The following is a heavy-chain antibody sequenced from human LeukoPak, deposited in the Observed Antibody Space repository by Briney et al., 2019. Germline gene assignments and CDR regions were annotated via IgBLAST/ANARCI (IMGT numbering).Heavy chain of an antibody. CDR3: ARCPKGSSSSFDY. V-gene: IGHV1-46*01. Sequence: ASVKVSCKASGYTFTSYYMHWVRQAPGQGLEWMGIINPSGGRKTYAQKFQDRVTMTRDTSTSTVYMELSSLRSEDTAVYYCARCPKGSSSSFDYWGQRTLVTVS. J-gene: IGHJ4*02. CDR2: INPSGGRK. CDR1: GYTFTSYY. D-gene: IGHD6-6*01.